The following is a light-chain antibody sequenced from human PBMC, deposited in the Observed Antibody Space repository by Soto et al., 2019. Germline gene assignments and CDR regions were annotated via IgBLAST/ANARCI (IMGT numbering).Light chain of an antibody. V-gene: IGKV3-15*01. Sequence: EIVMTQSPATLSVSPGDRATLSCRASQSISTNLAWYQQQPGQAHRLLIYGASTRATGIPVRFSGSGSGTEFTLTISSLLSEDFAVYYCQQYNNWPPITFGQGTRLEIK. CDR2: GAS. J-gene: IGKJ5*01. CDR1: QSISTN. CDR3: QQYNNWPPIT.